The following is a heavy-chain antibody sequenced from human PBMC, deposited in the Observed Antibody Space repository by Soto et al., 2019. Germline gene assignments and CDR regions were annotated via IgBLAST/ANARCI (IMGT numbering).Heavy chain of an antibody. Sequence: QVLLVQSGAEVKKPGSSVKVSCKASGGTFSSYSINWVRQAPGQGLEWMGEIIPIFGTANYAQKFQGRVTITADESTSTAYMELSSLRSEDTAVYYCARDGGRHSGGIDYCGQGTLVTVSS. CDR1: GGTFSSYS. CDR3: ARDGGRHSGGIDY. J-gene: IGHJ4*02. CDR2: IIPIFGTA. V-gene: IGHV1-69*01. D-gene: IGHD1-26*01.